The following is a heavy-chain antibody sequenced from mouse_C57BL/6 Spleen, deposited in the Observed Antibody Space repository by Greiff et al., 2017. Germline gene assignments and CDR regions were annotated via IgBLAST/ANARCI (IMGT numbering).Heavy chain of an antibody. J-gene: IGHJ3*01. CDR1: GYTFTSYW. CDR3: ARPAITTVVGDGFAY. V-gene: IGHV1-72*01. Sequence: QVQLQQPGAELVKPGASVKLSCKASGYTFTSYWMHWVKQRPGRGLAWIGRIDPNSGGTKYNEKFKSKATLTVDKRSSTAYMQLSSLTSEYSAVYYCARPAITTVVGDGFAYWGQGTLVTVSA. CDR2: IDPNSGGT. D-gene: IGHD1-1*01.